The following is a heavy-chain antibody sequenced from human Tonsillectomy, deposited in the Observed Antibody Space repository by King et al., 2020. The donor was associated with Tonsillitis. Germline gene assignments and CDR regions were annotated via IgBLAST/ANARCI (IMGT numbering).Heavy chain of an antibody. V-gene: IGHV3-13*01. CDR2: IGTAGDT. D-gene: IGHD4-17*01. J-gene: IGHJ4*02. CDR3: ARGIGDYTLFDY. CDR1: GFTFSYYD. Sequence: EVQLVESGGGLVQPGGSLRLSCAASGFTFSYYDIHWVRQATGKGLEWVSTIGTAGDTYYPGSVKGRFTISRENAKNSLYLQMNSLRAGDTAVYYCARGIGDYTLFDYWGQGTLVTVSS.